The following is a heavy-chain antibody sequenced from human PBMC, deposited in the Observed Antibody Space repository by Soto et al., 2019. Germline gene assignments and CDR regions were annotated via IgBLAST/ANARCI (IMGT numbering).Heavy chain of an antibody. CDR3: ARGGRYFDWLLGYYGMDV. V-gene: IGHV1-69*06. CDR2: IIPIFGTA. Sequence: QVQLVQSGAEVKKPGSSVKVSCKASGGTFSSYAISWVRQAPGQGLEWMGGIIPIFGTANYAQKFQVRVTITADKSTSTAYMELSRLRSEDTAVYYCARGGRYFDWLLGYYGMDVWGQGTTVTVSS. CDR1: GGTFSSYA. J-gene: IGHJ6*02. D-gene: IGHD3-9*01.